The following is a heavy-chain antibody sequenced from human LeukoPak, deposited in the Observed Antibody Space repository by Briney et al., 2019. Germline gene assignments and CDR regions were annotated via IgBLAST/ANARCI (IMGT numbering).Heavy chain of an antibody. CDR2: ISGSGGST. CDR3: AKDRDSSSWYGEGWFDP. CDR1: GFTFSSYA. D-gene: IGHD6-13*01. J-gene: IGHJ5*02. V-gene: IGHV3-23*01. Sequence: GGSLRLSCAASGFTFSSYAMGWVRQAPGKGLEWVSAISGSGGSTYYADSVKGRFTISRDNSKNTLYLHMNSLRAEDTAVYYCAKDRDSSSWYGEGWFDPWGQGTLVTVSS.